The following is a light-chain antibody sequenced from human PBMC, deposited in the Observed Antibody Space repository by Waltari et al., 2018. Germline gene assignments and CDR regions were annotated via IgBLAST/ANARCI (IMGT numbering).Light chain of an antibody. CDR3: ISYAGRNDWV. V-gene: IGLV2-8*01. J-gene: IGLJ3*02. Sequence: QSALTQPPSASGSPGQSVTISCTGTSSDVGAFNYVSWYQQHLGEAPKVMIYEVNKRPSGVPDRFSGSKSGNTASLTVSGLQAEDEADYYRISYAGRNDWVFGGGTKLTVL. CDR2: EVN. CDR1: SSDVGAFNY.